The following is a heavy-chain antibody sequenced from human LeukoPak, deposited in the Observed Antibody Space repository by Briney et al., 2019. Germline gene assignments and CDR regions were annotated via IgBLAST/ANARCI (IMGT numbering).Heavy chain of an antibody. V-gene: IGHV1-2*02. CDR3: ARRVQKLVATSWFDP. D-gene: IGHD5-12*01. CDR2: INPKNGDT. Sequence: ASVKVSCKASGYTFDDEYIHWVRQAPGLGLESMGWINPKNGDTNYAQRFQGRVTMTRDTSISTAYMELRRLRSDDSAVYYGARRVQKLVATSWFDPWGKGTLVTVSS. J-gene: IGHJ5*02. CDR1: GYTFDDEY.